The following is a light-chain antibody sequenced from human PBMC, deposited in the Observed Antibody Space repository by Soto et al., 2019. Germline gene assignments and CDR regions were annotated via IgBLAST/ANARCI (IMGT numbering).Light chain of an antibody. CDR2: GAS. V-gene: IGKV3-20*01. Sequence: EVVMTQSPCTLSLSPGERAPLSCRASERLSSVYLAWYQQGPGQPPRLLIYGASNRATGIPDRFSGSGSGTDFTLIINRLEPEGVAIYYCQQYGGSPRITFGQGTRLEIK. CDR1: ERLSSVY. J-gene: IGKJ5*01. CDR3: QQYGGSPRIT.